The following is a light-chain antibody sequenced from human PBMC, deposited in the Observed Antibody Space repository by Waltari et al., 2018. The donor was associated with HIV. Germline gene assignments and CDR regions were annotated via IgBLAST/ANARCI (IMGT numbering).Light chain of an antibody. J-gene: IGKJ1*01. CDR2: GAS. CDR3: QQYNNWPWT. V-gene: IGKV3-15*01. Sequence: EIVMTQSPATLSVSPGERATLSCRASQSVNSNLAWYQQKPGQAPRLLIYGASPRATGIPARFSGSGSGTEFTLTISSLQSEDLAVYYCQQYNNWPWTFGQGTRVEIK. CDR1: QSVNSN.